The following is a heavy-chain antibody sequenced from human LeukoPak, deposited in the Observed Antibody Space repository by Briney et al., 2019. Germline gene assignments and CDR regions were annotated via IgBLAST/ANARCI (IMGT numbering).Heavy chain of an antibody. CDR3: AREGYYGSGSPPSLYFDY. CDR2: TSSDLNVK. J-gene: IGHJ4*02. CDR1: GFTFSNYA. V-gene: IGHV3-30*03. D-gene: IGHD3-10*01. Sequence: GGSLRLSCAASGFTFSNYAMTWVRQAPGKGLEWVAVTSSDLNVKLYADSVKGRFTISRDNSRSTLYLQMNSLRPEDTAIYYCAREGYYGSGSPPSLYFDYWGQGTLVTVSS.